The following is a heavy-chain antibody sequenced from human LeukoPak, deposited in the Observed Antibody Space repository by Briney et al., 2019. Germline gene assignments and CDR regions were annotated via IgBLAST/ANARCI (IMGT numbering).Heavy chain of an antibody. D-gene: IGHD3-3*01. CDR1: GGSISSSSYY. V-gene: IGHV4-39*01. Sequence: SETLSPTCTVSGGSISSSSYYWGWIRQPPGKGLEWIGSIYYSGSTYYNPSLKSRVTISVDTSKNQFSLKLSSVTAADTAVYYCATPLTLRFLEWLLSDAFDIWGQGTMVTVSS. CDR3: ATPLTLRFLEWLLSDAFDI. CDR2: IYYSGST. J-gene: IGHJ3*02.